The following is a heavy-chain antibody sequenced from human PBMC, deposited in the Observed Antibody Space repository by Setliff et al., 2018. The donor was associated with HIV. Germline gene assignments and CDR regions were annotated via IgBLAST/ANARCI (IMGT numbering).Heavy chain of an antibody. CDR3: ARLKDVVLMVNDF. CDR2: VSPGDSGT. J-gene: IGHJ4*02. CDR1: GYSFTNFL. Sequence: GESLTLSCKGFGYSFTNFLIGWVRQMPGKGLEWMVIVSPGDSGTSYSPSFQGQVTMSADKSISTAYLQWSSLKASDTSMYYCARLKDVVLMVNDFWGQGTLVTVSS. V-gene: IGHV5-51*01. D-gene: IGHD2-8*01.